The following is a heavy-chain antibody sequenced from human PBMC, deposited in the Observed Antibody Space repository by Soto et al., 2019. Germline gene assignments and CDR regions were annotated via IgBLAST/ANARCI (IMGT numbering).Heavy chain of an antibody. Sequence: GESLKISCKGSGYSFTNYWIGWVRQMPGKGLEWMGIIYPGDSDTKYNPSFQGQVTISADKSITTTYLRWTSLKASDTASYYCAASIFYYGMDVWGQGTTVTVSS. CDR2: IYPGDSDT. CDR3: AASIFYYGMDV. CDR1: GYSFTNYW. J-gene: IGHJ6*02. V-gene: IGHV5-51*01.